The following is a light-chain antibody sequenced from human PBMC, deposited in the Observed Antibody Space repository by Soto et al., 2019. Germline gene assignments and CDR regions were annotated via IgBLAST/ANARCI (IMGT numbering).Light chain of an antibody. CDR3: SSHAGSNSFYV. CDR2: EVT. CDR1: SSDVGRYNY. Sequence: QSALTQPPSASGSPGQSVTISCTGTSSDVGRYNYVSWYQQHPGKTPKLIIYEVTKRPSGVPDRFSASKSGNTASLTVSGLQAEDEADYYCSSHAGSNSFYVFGTGTKGTVL. J-gene: IGLJ1*01. V-gene: IGLV2-8*01.